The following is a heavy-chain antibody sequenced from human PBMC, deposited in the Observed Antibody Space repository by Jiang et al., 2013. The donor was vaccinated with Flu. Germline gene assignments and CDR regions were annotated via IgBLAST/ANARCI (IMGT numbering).Heavy chain of an antibody. CDR1: GYSFTSYW. CDR2: IYPGDSDT. J-gene: IGHJ3*02. D-gene: IGHD5-12*01. Sequence: SGYSFTSYWIGWVRQMPGKGLEWMGIIYPGDSDTRYSPSFQGQVTISADKSISTAYLQWSSLKASDTAMYYCARGGGYSGYGGSAFDIWGQGTMVTVSS. V-gene: IGHV5-51*01. CDR3: ARGGGYSGYGGSAFDI.